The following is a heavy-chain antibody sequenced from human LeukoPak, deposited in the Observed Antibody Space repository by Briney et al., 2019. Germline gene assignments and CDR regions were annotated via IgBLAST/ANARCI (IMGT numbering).Heavy chain of an antibody. J-gene: IGHJ3*02. CDR2: IYYSGST. CDR3: ARDTGYSYGLDAFDI. V-gene: IGHV4-59*01. Sequence: LETLSLTCTVSGGSISSYYWSWIRQPPGKGLEWIGYIYYSGSTNYNPSLKSRVTISVDTSKNQFSLKLSSVTAADTAVYYCARDTGYSYGLDAFDIWGQGTMVTVSS. CDR1: GGSISSYY. D-gene: IGHD5-18*01.